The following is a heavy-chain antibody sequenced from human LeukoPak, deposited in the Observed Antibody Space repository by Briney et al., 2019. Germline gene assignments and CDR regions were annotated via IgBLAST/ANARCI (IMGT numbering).Heavy chain of an antibody. Sequence: ASVKVSCKASGYTFTGYYMHWVRQAPRQGLEWMGWINPNSGGTNYAQKFQGRVTMTRHTSISTAYMELSRLRSDDTAVYYWARVMGSYYEPSGSDYWGQGTLGTVSS. CDR3: ARVMGSYYEPSGSDY. J-gene: IGHJ4*02. CDR1: GYTFTGYY. CDR2: INPNSGGT. V-gene: IGHV1-2*02. D-gene: IGHD3-22*01.